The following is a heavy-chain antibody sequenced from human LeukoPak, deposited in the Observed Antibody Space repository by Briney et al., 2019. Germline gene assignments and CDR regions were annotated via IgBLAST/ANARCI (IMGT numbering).Heavy chain of an antibody. CDR2: INHSGST. CDR3: ATSYYDYVWGSYRTEDY. Sequence: SETLSLTCAVYGGSFSGYYWGWIRQPPGKGLEWIGEINHSGSTNYNPSLKSRVTISVDTSKNQSSLKLSSVTAADTAVYYCATSYYDYVWGSYRTEDYWGRGTLVTVSS. D-gene: IGHD3-16*02. CDR1: GGSFSGYY. J-gene: IGHJ4*02. V-gene: IGHV4-34*01.